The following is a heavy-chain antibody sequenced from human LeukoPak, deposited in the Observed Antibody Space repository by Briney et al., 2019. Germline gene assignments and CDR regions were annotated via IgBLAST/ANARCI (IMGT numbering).Heavy chain of an antibody. Sequence: SETLSLTCTVSGGSVSSGSYYWSWIRQPPGKGLEWIGYIYYSGSTNYNPSLKSRVTISVDTSKNQFSLKLSSVTAADTAVYYCARDLYGHSSSWYYFDYWGQGTLVTVSS. CDR2: IYYSGST. J-gene: IGHJ4*02. V-gene: IGHV4-61*01. CDR1: GGSVSSGSYY. D-gene: IGHD6-13*01. CDR3: ARDLYGHSSSWYYFDY.